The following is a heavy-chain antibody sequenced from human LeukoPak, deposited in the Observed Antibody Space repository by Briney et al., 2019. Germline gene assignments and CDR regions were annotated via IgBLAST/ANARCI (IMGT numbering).Heavy chain of an antibody. V-gene: IGHV4-31*01. Sequence: SETLSLTCTVSGGSISSGAYYWSWIRQVPGKGLEWIGYGYFRGNTLSVDTSNNHFSLQLNSVTAADTAVYYCARDDSLPQYYGSGTYLDYWGQGTLVTVSS. CDR2: GYFRGNT. J-gene: IGHJ4*02. CDR3: ARDDSLPQYYGSGTYLDY. CDR1: GGSISSGAYY. D-gene: IGHD3-10*01.